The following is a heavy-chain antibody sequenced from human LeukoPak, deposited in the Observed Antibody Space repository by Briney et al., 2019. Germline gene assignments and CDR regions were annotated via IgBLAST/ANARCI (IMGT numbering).Heavy chain of an antibody. CDR2: ISYDGSNK. CDR1: GFTFSSYG. CDR3: AKPTYSGYDVLGY. Sequence: GGSLRLSCAASGFTFSSYGMHWVRQAPGKGLEWVAVISYDGSNKYYADSVKGRFTISRDNSKNTLYLQMNSLRAEDTAVYYCAKPTYSGYDVLGYWGQGTLVTVSS. D-gene: IGHD5-12*01. V-gene: IGHV3-30*18. J-gene: IGHJ4*02.